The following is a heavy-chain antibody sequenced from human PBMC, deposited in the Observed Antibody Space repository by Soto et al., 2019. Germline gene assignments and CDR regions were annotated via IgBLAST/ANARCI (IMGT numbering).Heavy chain of an antibody. V-gene: IGHV4-59*01. J-gene: IGHJ5*02. CDR1: GGSISSYY. Sequence: LSLTCTVSGGSISSYYWSWIRQPPGKGLEWIGYIYYSGSTNYNPSLKSRVTISVDTSKNQFSLKLSSVTAADTAVYYCARGGRITIFGVVTNWFDPWGQGTLVTVSS. D-gene: IGHD3-3*01. CDR3: ARGGRITIFGVVTNWFDP. CDR2: IYYSGST.